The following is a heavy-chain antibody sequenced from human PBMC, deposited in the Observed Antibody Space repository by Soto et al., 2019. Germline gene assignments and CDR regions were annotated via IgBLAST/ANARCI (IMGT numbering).Heavy chain of an antibody. CDR1: GYTFTDYY. D-gene: IGHD1-26*01. Sequence: QVQLVHSGAEVKKPGASVKVSCKASGYTFTDYYIHWVRQAPGQGLEWIGWINPKSGGTSYAQKFQGRVTMARDTSISTAYVEVRRLRYDDTAMHYCAREALATRVGSTKRFDYWGQGTLVTGSS. J-gene: IGHJ4*02. V-gene: IGHV1-2*02. CDR2: INPKSGGT. CDR3: AREALATRVGSTKRFDY.